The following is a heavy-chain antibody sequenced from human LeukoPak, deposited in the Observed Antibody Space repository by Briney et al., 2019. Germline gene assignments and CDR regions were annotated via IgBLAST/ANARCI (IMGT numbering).Heavy chain of an antibody. CDR2: IYYSGST. CDR1: GGSISSSSYY. J-gene: IGHJ6*03. Sequence: PSETLSLTCTVSGGSISSSSYYWGWIRQPPGKGLEWIGSIYYSGSTYYNPSLKSRVTISVDTSKNQFSLKLSSVTAADTAVYYCARDYYDSSGYYHYYYYYYMDVWGKGTTVTVSS. CDR3: ARDYYDSSGYYHYYYYYYMDV. V-gene: IGHV4-39*07. D-gene: IGHD3-22*01.